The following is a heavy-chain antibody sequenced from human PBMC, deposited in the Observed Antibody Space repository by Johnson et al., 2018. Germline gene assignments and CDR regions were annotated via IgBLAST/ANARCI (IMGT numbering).Heavy chain of an antibody. D-gene: IGHD3/OR15-3a*01. CDR2: IYYTVTT. Sequence: QVQLQESGPGLMKPSETLSLTCTVSGGSISSYFWSWIRQPPGKGLEWLGYIYYTVTTNYNPSLKSRVTISVDTSKNQVPLTLRSVTAADTAGYYCARLTRTFDFANFYGMDVWGQGTTVIVSS. CDR3: ARLTRTFDFANFYGMDV. J-gene: IGHJ6*02. CDR1: GGSISSYF. V-gene: IGHV4-59*01.